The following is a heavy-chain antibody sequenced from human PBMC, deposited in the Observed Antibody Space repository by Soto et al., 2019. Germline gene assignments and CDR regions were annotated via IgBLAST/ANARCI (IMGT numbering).Heavy chain of an antibody. D-gene: IGHD3-9*01. J-gene: IGHJ5*02. V-gene: IGHV4-59*01. CDR3: ARAATYYDMFEP. CDR2: IYYSGST. Sequence: SETLSLTCTVSGGSISSYYWSWIRQPPGKGLEWIGYIYYSGSTNYNPSLKSRVTISVDTSKNQFSLKLSSVTAADTAVYYCARAATYYDMFEPWGQGTLVTVS. CDR1: GGSISSYY.